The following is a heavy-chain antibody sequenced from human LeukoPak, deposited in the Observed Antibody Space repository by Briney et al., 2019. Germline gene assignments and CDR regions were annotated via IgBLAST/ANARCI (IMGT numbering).Heavy chain of an antibody. CDR1: GFIFSDYY. V-gene: IGHV3-11*04. Sequence: PGGSLRLSCAASGFIFSDYYMTWIRQAPGKGLEWISYISSSADTIYYADSVQGRFTISRDNGKKSLFLQMNSLRADDTAVYYCARSARLMKGVVEVTALDDWGQGTLVTVSS. J-gene: IGHJ4*02. CDR3: ARSARLMKGVVEVTALDD. D-gene: IGHD3-3*01. CDR2: ISSSADTI.